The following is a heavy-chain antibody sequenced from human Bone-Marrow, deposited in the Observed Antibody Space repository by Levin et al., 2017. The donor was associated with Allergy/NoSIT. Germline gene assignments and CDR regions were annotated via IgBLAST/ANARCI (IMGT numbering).Heavy chain of an antibody. V-gene: IGHV3-23*01. D-gene: IGHD1-20*01. CDR2: ISGNGVGT. J-gene: IGHJ5*02. CDR3: AKDYYNWNDGGWFDP. CDR1: GLTLTNYA. Sequence: GGSLRLSCVVSGLTLTNYAMTWVRQAPGKGLEWVASISGNGVGTNYGDSVKGRFTISRDNSRNTIYLQMNSLRADDTAVYYCAKDYYNWNDGGWFDPWGQGTLVTVSS.